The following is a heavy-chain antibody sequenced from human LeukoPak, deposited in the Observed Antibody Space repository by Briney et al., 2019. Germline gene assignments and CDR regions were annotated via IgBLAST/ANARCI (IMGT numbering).Heavy chain of an antibody. CDR1: GYTFTSYY. CDR3: AREGPRGYSSGCHFDY. V-gene: IGHV1-46*01. D-gene: IGHD6-19*01. CDR2: INPSGGST. Sequence: GESLKVSCKASGYTFTSYYMHWVRQAPGQGLEWMGIINPSGGSTSYAQKFQGRVTMTRDTSTSTVYMELSSLRSEDTAVYYCAREGPRGYSSGCHFDYWGQGTLVTVSS. J-gene: IGHJ4*02.